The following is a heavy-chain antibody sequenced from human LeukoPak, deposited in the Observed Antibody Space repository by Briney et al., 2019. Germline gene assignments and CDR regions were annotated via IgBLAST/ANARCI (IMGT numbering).Heavy chain of an antibody. Sequence: SETLSLTCAVYGGSFSGYYWSWIRQPPGEGLEWIGEINHSGSTNYNPSLKSRVTISVDTSKNQFSLKLSSVTAADTAVYYCATTYYYDSSPSPWGQGTLVTVSS. CDR2: INHSGST. CDR3: ATTYYYDSSPSP. CDR1: GGSFSGYY. V-gene: IGHV4-34*01. D-gene: IGHD3-22*01. J-gene: IGHJ5*02.